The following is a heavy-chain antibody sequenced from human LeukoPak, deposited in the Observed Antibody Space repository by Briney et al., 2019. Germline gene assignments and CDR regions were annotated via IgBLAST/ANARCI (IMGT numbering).Heavy chain of an antibody. V-gene: IGHV5-51*01. Sequence: GESLKISCKGSGYIFTTYWIGWVRQMPGKGLEWMGIIFPGDSDTIYSPSFQGQVTISADKSINTAYLQWSSLKASDTAMYYCATSESQTKFDYWGQGTLVTASS. CDR1: GYIFTTYW. D-gene: IGHD1/OR15-1a*01. J-gene: IGHJ4*02. CDR3: ATSESQTKFDY. CDR2: IFPGDSDT.